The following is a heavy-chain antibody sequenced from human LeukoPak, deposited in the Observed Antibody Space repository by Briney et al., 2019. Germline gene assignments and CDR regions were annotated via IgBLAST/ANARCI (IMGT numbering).Heavy chain of an antibody. V-gene: IGHV3-23*01. Sequence: GGSLRLSCAASGFTFSNYAMSWVRQAPGKGLEWVSGISGSGGSGSGGSTYYANSVKGRFTISRDNSKNTLYLQMNSLRAEDTAVYYCARDGGPSEYCSGGSCYSVKVHYYCMDVWGKGTTVSISS. CDR2: ISGSGGSGSGGST. CDR3: ARDGGPSEYCSGGSCYSVKVHYYCMDV. D-gene: IGHD2-15*01. CDR1: GFTFSNYA. J-gene: IGHJ6*03.